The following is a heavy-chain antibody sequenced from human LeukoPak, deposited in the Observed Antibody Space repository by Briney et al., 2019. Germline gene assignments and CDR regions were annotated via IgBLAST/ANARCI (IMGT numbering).Heavy chain of an antibody. Sequence: GGSLRLSCAASGFTFSDYAMIWVRQAPGKGLDWVSAISGSGDDTYYADSVKGRFTISRDNSKNTLYLQMNSLRDEDTAVYYCAREDSTVVHFDFWGQGTLVTVSS. D-gene: IGHD4-23*01. CDR1: GFTFSDYA. V-gene: IGHV3-23*01. CDR3: AREDSTVVHFDF. CDR2: ISGSGDDT. J-gene: IGHJ4*02.